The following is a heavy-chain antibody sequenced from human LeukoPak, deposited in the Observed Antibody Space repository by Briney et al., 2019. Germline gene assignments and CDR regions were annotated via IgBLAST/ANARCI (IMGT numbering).Heavy chain of an antibody. D-gene: IGHD6-6*01. Sequence: SETLSLTCTVSGGSISSSHYYWGWIRQPPGKGLEWIGSIYYSGTTYYNPSLKSRVTISVDTSKNQFSLKLTSVTAADTAMYYCARHQIPPPSSSFVTVQDQLDYWGQGILVTVSS. V-gene: IGHV4-39*01. CDR2: IYYSGTT. J-gene: IGHJ4*02. CDR1: GGSISSSHYY. CDR3: ARHQIPPPSSSFVTVQDQLDY.